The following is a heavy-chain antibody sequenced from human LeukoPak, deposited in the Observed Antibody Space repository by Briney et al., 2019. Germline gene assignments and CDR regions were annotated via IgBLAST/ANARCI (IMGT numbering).Heavy chain of an antibody. CDR3: TTDSNPSGYYYYYGMDV. V-gene: IGHV3-15*01. Sequence: GGSLRLSCAVSGFTFSSYAMYWVRQAPGKGLEWVGRIKSKTDGGTTDYAAPVKGRFTISRDDSKNTLYLQMNSLKTEDTAVYYCTTDSNPSGYYYYYGMDVWGQGTTVTVSS. D-gene: IGHD4-11*01. CDR2: IKSKTDGGTT. CDR1: GFTFSSYA. J-gene: IGHJ6*02.